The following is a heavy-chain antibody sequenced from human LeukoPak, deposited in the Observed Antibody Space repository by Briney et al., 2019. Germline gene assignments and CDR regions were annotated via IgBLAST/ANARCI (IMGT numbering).Heavy chain of an antibody. CDR1: GGSFSSGSYY. D-gene: IGHD3-22*01. CDR3: ARALPPYDSSGYFDY. J-gene: IGHJ4*02. CDR2: IYYSGST. Sequence: SETLSLTCTVSGGSFSSGSYYWSWIRQPPGKGLEWIGYIYYSGSTNYNPSLKSRVTISVDTSKNQFSLKLSPVTAADTAVYYCARALPPYDSSGYFDYWGQGTLVTVSS. V-gene: IGHV4-61*01.